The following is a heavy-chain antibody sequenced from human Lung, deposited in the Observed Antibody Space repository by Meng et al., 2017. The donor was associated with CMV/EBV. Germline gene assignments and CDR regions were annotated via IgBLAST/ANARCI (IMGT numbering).Heavy chain of an antibody. CDR1: GFTFDDYA. D-gene: IGHD1/OR15-1a*01. CDR3: AKGHKQYYYYYYGMDV. V-gene: IGHV3-9*01. Sequence: SXRLXCAASGFTFDDYAMHWVRQAPGKGLEWVSGISWNSGSIGYADSVKGRFTISRDNAKNSLYLQMNSLRAEDTALYYCAKGHKQYYYYYYGMDVWGQGTXVTCSS. CDR2: ISWNSGSI. J-gene: IGHJ6*02.